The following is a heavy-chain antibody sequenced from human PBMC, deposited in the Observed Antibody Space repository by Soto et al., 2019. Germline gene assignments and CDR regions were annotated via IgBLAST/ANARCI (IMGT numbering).Heavy chain of an antibody. CDR3: ARHQPGYSYGYGLGY. V-gene: IGHV3-21*01. CDR1: GFTFSSYS. D-gene: IGHD5-18*01. J-gene: IGHJ4*02. Sequence: EVQLVESGGGLVKPGGSLRLSCAASGFTFSSYSMNWVRQAPGKGLEWVSSISSSSSYIYYADSVMGRFTISRDNAKNSLYLQMNSLRAEDTAVYYCARHQPGYSYGYGLGYWGQGTLVTVSS. CDR2: ISSSSSYI.